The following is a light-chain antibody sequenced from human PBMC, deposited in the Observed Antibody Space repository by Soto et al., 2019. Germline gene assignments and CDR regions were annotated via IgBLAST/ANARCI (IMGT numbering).Light chain of an antibody. J-gene: IGLJ1*01. V-gene: IGLV2-14*01. Sequence: QSVLTQPASVSGSPGQSITISCTGTSSDVGGYNYVSWYQQHPGKAPKLMIYEVTNRPSGVSNRFSGSKSGNTASLTISGLQAEDDADYYCSSYTSRSTLVFXTGTKVTVL. CDR1: SSDVGGYNY. CDR3: SSYTSRSTLV. CDR2: EVT.